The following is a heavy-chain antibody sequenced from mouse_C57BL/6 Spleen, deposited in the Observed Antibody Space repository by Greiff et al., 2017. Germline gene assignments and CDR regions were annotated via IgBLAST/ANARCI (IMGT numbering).Heavy chain of an antibody. CDR3: SREGGLLRDFDY. J-gene: IGHJ2*01. CDR2: IYPSDSET. CDR1: GYTFTSHW. D-gene: IGHD2-3*01. Sequence: QVQLQQPGAELVRPGSSVKLSCKASGYTFTSHWMDWVKQRPGQGLEWIGNIYPSDSETHYNQKFKDKDTLTVDKSSSTAYMQLSSLTSEDSAVYYCSREGGLLRDFDYWGQGTTLTVSS. V-gene: IGHV1-61*01.